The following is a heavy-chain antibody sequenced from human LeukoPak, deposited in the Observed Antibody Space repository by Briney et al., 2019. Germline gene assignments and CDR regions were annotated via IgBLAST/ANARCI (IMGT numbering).Heavy chain of an antibody. J-gene: IGHJ3*02. D-gene: IGHD2-15*01. CDR2: ISSSSSYI. V-gene: IGHV3-21*01. Sequence: GGSLRLSCAASGFTFSSYSMNWVRQAPGKGLGWVSSISSSSSYIYYADSVKGRFTISRDNAKNSLYLQMNSLRAEDTAVYYCARKDPRDAFDIWGQGTMVTVSS. CDR1: GFTFSSYS. CDR3: ARKDPRDAFDI.